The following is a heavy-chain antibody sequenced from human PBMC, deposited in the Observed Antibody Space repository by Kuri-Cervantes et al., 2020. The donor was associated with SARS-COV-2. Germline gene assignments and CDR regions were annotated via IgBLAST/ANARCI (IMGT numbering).Heavy chain of an antibody. CDR1: GGSFSGYY. V-gene: IGHV4-34*01. CDR3: SRLDGDPARFDP. CDR2: INHSGST. Sequence: SQTLSLTCAVYGGSFSGYYWSWIRQPPGKGLEWIGEINHSGSTNYNPSLKSRVTISVDTSKNQFPLKLSSVTAADTAVYYRSRLDGDPARFDPWGQGTLVTVSS. J-gene: IGHJ5*02. D-gene: IGHD4-17*01.